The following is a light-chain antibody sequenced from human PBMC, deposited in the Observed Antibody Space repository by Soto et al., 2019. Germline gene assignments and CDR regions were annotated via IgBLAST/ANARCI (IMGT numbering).Light chain of an antibody. CDR2: GAS. J-gene: IGKJ4*01. CDR1: QSVSSN. CDR3: KQYNNWPPLT. Sequence: EIVMTQSPATLSVSPGERATLSCSASQSVSSNLAWYQQKPGQAPRLLIYGASIRATGIPARFSGSGSGTEFTLTISSLQSEDFAVYYCKQYNNWPPLTFGGGTKVEIK. V-gene: IGKV3D-15*01.